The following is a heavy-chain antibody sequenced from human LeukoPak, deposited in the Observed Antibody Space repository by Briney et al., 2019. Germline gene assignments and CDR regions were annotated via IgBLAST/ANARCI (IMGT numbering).Heavy chain of an antibody. CDR1: GFTFSSYA. J-gene: IGHJ5*02. V-gene: IGHV3-30-3*01. D-gene: IGHD1-7*01. CDR2: ISYDGSNK. CDR3: ASSPGNYRGDWFDP. Sequence: GGSLRLSCAASGFTFSSYAMHWVRQAPGKGLEWVAVISYDGSNKYYADSVKGRFTISRDNAKNSLCLQMNSLRAEDTAVYYCASSPGNYRGDWFDPWGQGTLVTVSS.